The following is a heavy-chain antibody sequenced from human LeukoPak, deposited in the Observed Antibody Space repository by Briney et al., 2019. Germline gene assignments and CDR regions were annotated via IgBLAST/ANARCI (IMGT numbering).Heavy chain of an antibody. D-gene: IGHD3-22*01. CDR1: GGSISSYY. J-gene: IGHJ3*02. V-gene: IGHV4-59*01. CDR2: IYYIGST. CDR3: ARSIRGYYDSSGYYPHAFDI. Sequence: SETLSLTCTVSGGSISSYYWSWIRQPPGKGLEWIGYIYYIGSTNYNPSLKSRVAISVDTSKNQFSLKLSSVTAADTAVYYCARSIRGYYDSSGYYPHAFDIWGQGTMVTASS.